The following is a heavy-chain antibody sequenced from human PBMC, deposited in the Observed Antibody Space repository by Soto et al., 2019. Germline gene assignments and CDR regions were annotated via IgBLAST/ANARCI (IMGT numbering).Heavy chain of an antibody. V-gene: IGHV3-21*01. Sequence: SCAASGFTFSSYSMNWVRQAPGKGLEWVSSISSSSSYIYYADSVKGRFTISRDNAKNSLYLQMNSLRAEDTAVYYCARAIYCGGDCYYYYGLDVWGQGTTVTVSS. CDR3: ARAIYCGGDCYYYYGLDV. J-gene: IGHJ6*02. CDR2: ISSSSSYI. D-gene: IGHD2-21*02. CDR1: GFTFSSYS.